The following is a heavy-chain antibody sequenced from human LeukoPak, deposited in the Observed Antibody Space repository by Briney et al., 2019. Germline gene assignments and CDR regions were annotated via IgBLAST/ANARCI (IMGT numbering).Heavy chain of an antibody. CDR3: AAVVTATPRTYYYYGMDV. Sequence: ASVKVSCKASGGTFSSCAIGWVRQAPGQGLEWMGRIIPILGIANYAQKFQGRVTITADKSTSTAYMELSSLRSEDTAVYYCAAVVTATPRTYYYYGMDVWGQGTTVTVSS. J-gene: IGHJ6*02. D-gene: IGHD2-21*02. V-gene: IGHV1-69*04. CDR2: IIPILGIA. CDR1: GGTFSSCA.